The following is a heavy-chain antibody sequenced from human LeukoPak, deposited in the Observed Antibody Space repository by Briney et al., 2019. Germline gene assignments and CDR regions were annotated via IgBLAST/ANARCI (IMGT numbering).Heavy chain of an antibody. D-gene: IGHD2-2*01. CDR2: ISSSGSTI. CDR1: GFTFSSYE. V-gene: IGHV3-48*03. Sequence: PGGSLRLSCAASGFTFSSYEMNWVRQAPGKGLEWVSYISSSGSTIYYADSVKGRFTISRDNAKNSLYLQMNSLRAEDTAVYYCARDHSLSYAHDYWVQGTLVTVSS. J-gene: IGHJ4*02. CDR3: ARDHSLSYAHDY.